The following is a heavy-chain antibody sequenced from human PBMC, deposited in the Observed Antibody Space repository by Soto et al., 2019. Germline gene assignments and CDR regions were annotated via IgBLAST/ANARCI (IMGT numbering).Heavy chain of an antibody. D-gene: IGHD5-12*01. CDR2: VSSSRSYT. CDR1: GFTFSNYW. V-gene: IGHV3-11*05. J-gene: IGHJ4*02. Sequence: GGSLRLSCAASGFTFSNYWMHWVRQAPGKGLVWVSRVSSSRSYTNYADSVKGRFTISRDNAKNSLYLQMNSLRADDTAVYYCARAWLQSFFDYWGQGTLVTVSS. CDR3: ARAWLQSFFDY.